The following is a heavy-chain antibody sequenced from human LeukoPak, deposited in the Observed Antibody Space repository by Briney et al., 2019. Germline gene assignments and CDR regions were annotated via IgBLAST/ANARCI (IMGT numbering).Heavy chain of an antibody. J-gene: IGHJ3*02. Sequence: PGGSLRLSCAASGFTFSSYAMCWVRPAPGKGLEWVSAISGSGGSTYYADSVKGRFTISRENSKNTLYLQMNSLRAEDTAVYYCALEYQPLLYLDAFDIWGQGTMVTVSS. CDR2: ISGSGGST. CDR3: ALEYQPLLYLDAFDI. V-gene: IGHV3-23*01. CDR1: GFTFSSYA. D-gene: IGHD2-2*01.